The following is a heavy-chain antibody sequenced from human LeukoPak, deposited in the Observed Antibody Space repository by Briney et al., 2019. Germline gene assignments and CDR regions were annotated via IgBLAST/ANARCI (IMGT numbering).Heavy chain of an antibody. CDR2: THISGNS. CDR1: GGSISGFY. J-gene: IGHJ3*02. Sequence: SGTLSLTCTVSGGSISGFYWSWLRQPPGNELEWIAYTHISGNSGYNPSLQSRVTISLDTSKNQFSLRLTSVTAADTAVYYCARHTQYGDYNPLNMWGQGTLVTVSA. D-gene: IGHD4-17*01. V-gene: IGHV4-4*09. CDR3: ARHTQYGDYNPLNM.